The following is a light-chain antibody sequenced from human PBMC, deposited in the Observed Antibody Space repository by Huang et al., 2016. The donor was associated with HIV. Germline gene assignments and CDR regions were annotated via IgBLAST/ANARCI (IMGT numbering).Light chain of an antibody. CDR2: DAS. Sequence: EIVLTQSPATLSLSPGERATLSCRASQSISTYLAWYQHRPGQSPRLLIYDASKRAGGVPTRFSGRGSGTDVTLTISSLEPEDFAVYCCQQRSEWLTFGGGTRVDI. CDR1: QSISTY. V-gene: IGKV3-11*01. CDR3: QQRSEWLT. J-gene: IGKJ4*01.